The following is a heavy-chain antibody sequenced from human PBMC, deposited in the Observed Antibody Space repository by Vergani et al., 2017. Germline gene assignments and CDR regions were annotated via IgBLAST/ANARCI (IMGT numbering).Heavy chain of an antibody. Sequence: EVQLVESGGGLVKPGGSLRLSCAASGFTFSSYSMNWVRQAPGKGLEWVSAISGSGGRTYYADSVKGRFTISRDNSKNTLYLQMNSLRAEDTAVYYCAKAQLPLMWYFDLWGRGTLVTVSS. CDR3: AKAQLPLMWYFDL. J-gene: IGHJ2*01. CDR1: GFTFSSYS. CDR2: ISGSGGRT. V-gene: IGHV3-23*04. D-gene: IGHD2-2*01.